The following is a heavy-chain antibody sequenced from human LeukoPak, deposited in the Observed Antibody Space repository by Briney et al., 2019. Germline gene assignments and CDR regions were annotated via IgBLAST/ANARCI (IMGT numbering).Heavy chain of an antibody. CDR2: ISYDGSDK. V-gene: IGHV3-30*03. J-gene: IGHJ4*02. CDR3: APKEEVDTVMVDY. CDR1: GFTFSTYG. D-gene: IGHD5-18*01. Sequence: GRSLRLSCAASGFTFSTYGMHWVRQAPGKGLEWVAVISYDGSDKYYADSVKGRFTISRDNSKNTLYLQMNSLRAEDTAVYYCAPKEEVDTVMVDYWGQGTLVTVSS.